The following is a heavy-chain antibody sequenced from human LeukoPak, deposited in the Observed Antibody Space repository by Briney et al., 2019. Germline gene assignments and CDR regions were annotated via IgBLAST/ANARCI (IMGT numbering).Heavy chain of an antibody. V-gene: IGHV1-8*01. J-gene: IGHJ4*02. D-gene: IGHD4-17*01. CDR2: MNPNSGNT. CDR1: GYTFTSYD. Sequence: GASVKVSCKASGYTFTSYDINWVRQATGQGLEWMGWMNPNSGNTGYAQKFQGRVTMTRNTSISTAYMELSSLRSEDTAVYYCATLRGYGDVDYFDYWGQGTLVTVSS. CDR3: ATLRGYGDVDYFDY.